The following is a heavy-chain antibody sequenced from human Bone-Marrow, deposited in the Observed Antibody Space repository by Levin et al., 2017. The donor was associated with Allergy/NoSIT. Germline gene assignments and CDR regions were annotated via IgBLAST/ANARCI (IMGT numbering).Heavy chain of an antibody. V-gene: IGHV4-59*08. CDR3: AGHTKRAMGEPAAGVC. CDR2: IYYSGNT. Sequence: SETLSLTCTVSGGSISSYYWSWIRQPPGKGLEWIGCIYYSGNTNYNPSLKSRVTISLDTSKSQFSLKLSSVTAADTAVYYCAGHTKRAMGEPAAGVCWGQGTLVTVSS. D-gene: IGHD6-13*01. CDR1: GGSISSYY. J-gene: IGHJ4*02.